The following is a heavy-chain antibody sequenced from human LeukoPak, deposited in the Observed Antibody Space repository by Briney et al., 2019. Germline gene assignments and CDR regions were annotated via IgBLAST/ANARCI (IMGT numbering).Heavy chain of an antibody. CDR1: GFTFNTYW. CDR2: INSDGTTT. Sequence: PGGSLRLSCAASGFTFNTYWMHWVRQAPGVGVMWVSSINSDGTTTNYAHSVRGRLTTSRDNAEHTLYLQMDSLRAEDTAVYSCVKENRGNNYGYFDYWGQGALVTVSS. J-gene: IGHJ4*02. V-gene: IGHV3-74*01. CDR3: VKENRGNNYGYFDY. D-gene: IGHD5-18*01.